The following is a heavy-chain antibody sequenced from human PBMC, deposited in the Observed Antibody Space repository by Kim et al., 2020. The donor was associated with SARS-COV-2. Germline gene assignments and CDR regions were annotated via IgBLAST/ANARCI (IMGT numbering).Heavy chain of an antibody. CDR2: ISSSSSYI. CDR3: ARGGGYSSSHVDY. V-gene: IGHV3-21*01. D-gene: IGHD6-13*01. Sequence: GGSLRLSCAASGFTFSSYSMNWVRQAPGKGLEWVSSISSSSSYIYYADSVKGRFTISRDNAKNSLYLQMTSLRAEDTAVYYCARGGGYSSSHVDYWGQGTLVTVSS. CDR1: GFTFSSYS. J-gene: IGHJ4*02.